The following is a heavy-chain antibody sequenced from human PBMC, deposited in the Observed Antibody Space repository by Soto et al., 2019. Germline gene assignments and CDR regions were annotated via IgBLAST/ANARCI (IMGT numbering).Heavy chain of an antibody. Sequence: SETLSLTCTVSDGSISSYYWSWIRQPPGKRLEWIGCIYVSGSTYYNPSLKSRVTMSVDTSKNQVSLKLTSVTAADTAVYYCARPPRPWERAWAAFDLWGRGTLVTVSS. J-gene: IGHJ2*01. CDR1: DGSISSYY. CDR2: IYVSGST. CDR3: ARPPRPWERAWAAFDL. D-gene: IGHD1-26*01. V-gene: IGHV4-4*07.